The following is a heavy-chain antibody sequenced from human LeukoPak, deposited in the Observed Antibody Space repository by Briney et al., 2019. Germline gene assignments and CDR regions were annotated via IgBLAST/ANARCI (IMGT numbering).Heavy chain of an antibody. J-gene: IGHJ4*02. CDR3: ARRVDTAMATMYYFDY. V-gene: IGHV5-51*01. CDR2: IYPGDSDT. Sequence: GESLKISCKGSGYSFTSYWIGWVRQMPGKGLEWMGIIYPGDSDTRYSPSFQGQVTISADKSISTAYLQWSSLEASDTAMYYCARRVDTAMATMYYFDYWGQGTLVTVSS. D-gene: IGHD5-18*01. CDR1: GYSFTSYW.